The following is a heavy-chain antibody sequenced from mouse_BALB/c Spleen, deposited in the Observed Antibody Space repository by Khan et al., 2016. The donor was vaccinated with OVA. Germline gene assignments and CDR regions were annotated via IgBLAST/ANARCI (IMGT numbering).Heavy chain of an antibody. CDR2: IAPANGNT. Sequence: VQLQQSGAELVKPGASVKLSCTASGFNIKDTYLHWVKQRPEQGLEWIGRIAPANGNTQYDPKFQGKAAITSDTSSKPSYLPLNSLTSEDTAVSSCARPSYDPRDFEVWGAAPTVTVSS. CDR3: ARPSYDPRDFEV. V-gene: IGHV14-3*02. J-gene: IGHJ1*01. CDR1: GFNIKDTY. D-gene: IGHD2-3*01.